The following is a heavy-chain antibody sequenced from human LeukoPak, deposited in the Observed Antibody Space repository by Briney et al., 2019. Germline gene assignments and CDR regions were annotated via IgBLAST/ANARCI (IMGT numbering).Heavy chain of an antibody. Sequence: GGSLRLSCAASGFTFSSYWMSWVRQAPGKGLEWVANIKQDGSDKHYVDSVKGRFTISRDSAKNSLYLQMNSLRAEDTAVYYCARESPPGGPYYYYMDVWGKGTTVTISS. CDR3: ARESPPGGPYYYYMDV. J-gene: IGHJ6*03. V-gene: IGHV3-7*01. CDR1: GFTFSSYW. CDR2: IKQDGSDK. D-gene: IGHD2-2*01.